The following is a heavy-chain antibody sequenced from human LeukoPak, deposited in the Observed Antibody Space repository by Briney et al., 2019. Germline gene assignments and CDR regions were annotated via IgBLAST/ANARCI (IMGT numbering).Heavy chain of an antibody. CDR2: INAGNGNT. Sequence: GASVKVSCKASGYTFTSYAMHWVRQAPGQRLEWMGWINAGNGNTKYSQKFQGRVTITRDTSASTVYMELSSLRSEDTAVYYCARDPLGGNSDYWGQGALVTVSS. D-gene: IGHD4-23*01. CDR1: GYTFTSYA. CDR3: ARDPLGGNSDY. J-gene: IGHJ4*02. V-gene: IGHV1-3*01.